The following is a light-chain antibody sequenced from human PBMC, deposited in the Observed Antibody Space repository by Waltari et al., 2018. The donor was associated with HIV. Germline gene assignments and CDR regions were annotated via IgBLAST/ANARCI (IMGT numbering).Light chain of an antibody. V-gene: IGKV3-15*01. Sequence: DIVMTQSPAILSVSPGESVTLSCRTSQSVRTSLAWYQQKPGQAPRPLIYGASTRATGIPARFSGSGSGTEFTLTISSLQSEDSAVYHCQQYDDWPPFTFGQGTKLEIK. J-gene: IGKJ2*01. CDR1: QSVRTS. CDR3: QQYDDWPPFT. CDR2: GAS.